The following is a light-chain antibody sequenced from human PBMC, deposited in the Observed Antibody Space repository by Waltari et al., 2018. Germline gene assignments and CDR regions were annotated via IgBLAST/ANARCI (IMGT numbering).Light chain of an antibody. CDR2: AAS. CDR3: QQRSNWPPG. J-gene: IGKJ3*01. CDR1: QSVSSY. V-gene: IGKV3-11*01. Sequence: EIVLTPSPATLSLSPGDRPTLSCRASQSVSSYLAWYQQKPGQAPRLIIYAASNRDTGIPARFSGSGSGTDFTLTISSLEPEDFAVYYCQQRSNWPPGFGPGTKVDIK.